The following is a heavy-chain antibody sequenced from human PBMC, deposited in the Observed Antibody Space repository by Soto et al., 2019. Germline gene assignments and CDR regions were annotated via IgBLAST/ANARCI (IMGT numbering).Heavy chain of an antibody. Sequence: GASVKVSCKASGYTFTSYDINWVRQATGQGLEWMGWMNPNSGNTGYAQKFQGRVTMTRNTSISTAYMELSSLRSEDTAVYYCARGRGTSSRQLADYDYIWGSYRPKYYFDYWGQGTLVTVSS. V-gene: IGHV1-8*01. CDR3: ARGRGTSSRQLADYDYIWGSYRPKYYFDY. CDR1: GYTFTSYD. CDR2: MNPNSGNT. D-gene: IGHD3-16*02. J-gene: IGHJ4*02.